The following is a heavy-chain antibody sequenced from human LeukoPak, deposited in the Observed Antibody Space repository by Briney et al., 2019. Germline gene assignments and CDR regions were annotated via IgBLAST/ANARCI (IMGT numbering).Heavy chain of an antibody. J-gene: IGHJ4*02. V-gene: IGHV3-23*01. CDR2: ISDRGGIK. CDR3: AKKQTTTVTTLDY. CDR1: GFTFANFA. Sequence: GGSLRLSCAASGFTFANFAMSWVRQAPGKGLEWVSDISDRGGIKNYADSVKGRFTISRDNSNNTLYPQMNSLRAEDTAVYFCAKKQTTTVTTLDYWGQGTLVTVSS. D-gene: IGHD4-17*01.